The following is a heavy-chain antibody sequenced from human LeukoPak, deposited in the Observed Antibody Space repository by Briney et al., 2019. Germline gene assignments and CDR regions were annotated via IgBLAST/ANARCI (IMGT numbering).Heavy chain of an antibody. Sequence: ASVKVSCKVSGYTLTELSMHWVRQAPGKGLEWMGGFDPGDGETIYAQKFQGRVTMTEDTSTDTAYMELSSLRSEDTAVYYCATDKSRVVAAFDIWGQGTMVTVSS. CDR3: ATDKSRVVAAFDI. J-gene: IGHJ3*02. V-gene: IGHV1-24*01. CDR2: FDPGDGET. CDR1: GYTLTELS. D-gene: IGHD2-15*01.